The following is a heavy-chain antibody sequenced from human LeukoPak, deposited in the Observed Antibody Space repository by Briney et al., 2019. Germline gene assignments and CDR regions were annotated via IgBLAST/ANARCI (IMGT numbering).Heavy chain of an antibody. V-gene: IGHV5-10-1*01. CDR2: IDPAESYT. D-gene: IGHD3-10*01. CDR3: ARRRSRITMVRGVNEWFDP. Sequence: GESLKISCKGSGYSFTSYWISWVRQMPGKGLEWMGRIDPAESYTDYSPSFQGHVTISVDKSISTAYLQWNSLKASDTAMYYCARRRSRITMVRGVNEWFDPWGQRTLVTVSS. J-gene: IGHJ5*02. CDR1: GYSFTSYW.